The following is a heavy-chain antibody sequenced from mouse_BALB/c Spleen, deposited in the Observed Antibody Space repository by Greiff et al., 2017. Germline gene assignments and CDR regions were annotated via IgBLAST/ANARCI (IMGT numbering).Heavy chain of an antibody. V-gene: IGHV5-17*02. J-gene: IGHJ1*01. CDR3: ARSSYYYGSSWYFDV. CDR1: GFTFSSFG. Sequence: DVQLVESGGGLVQPGGSRKLSCAASGFTFSSFGMHWVRQAPEKGLEWVAYISSGSSTIYYADTVKGRFTISRDNPKNTLFLQMTSLRSEDTAMYYCARSSYYYGSSWYFDVWGAGTTVTVSS. CDR2: ISSGSSTI. D-gene: IGHD1-1*01.